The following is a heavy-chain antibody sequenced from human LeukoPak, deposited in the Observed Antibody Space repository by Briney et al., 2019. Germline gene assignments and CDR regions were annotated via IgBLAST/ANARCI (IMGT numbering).Heavy chain of an antibody. V-gene: IGHV3-48*03. J-gene: IGHJ5*02. CDR2: ISISGTTI. Sequence: GGSLRLSCAASGFTFSNHEMYWVRQAPGKGLEWVAYISISGTTIYYAESMKGRFTISRDNAKNSLYLQVNSLRAEDTAVYYCVRDLHSSTWYRDWFDPWGQGTLVTVSS. CDR3: VRDLHSSTWYRDWFDP. D-gene: IGHD6-13*01. CDR1: GFTFSNHE.